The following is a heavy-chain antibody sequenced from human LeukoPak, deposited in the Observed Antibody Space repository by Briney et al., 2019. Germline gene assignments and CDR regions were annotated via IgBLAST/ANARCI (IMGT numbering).Heavy chain of an antibody. Sequence: GGSLRLSCAASGFXFSSYAMSWVRLAPGKGLEWVSGVSGSGGNTNYADSVKGRFTISRDNSKNTLYLQLNSLRVEDTAVYYCAKRLDYFDYWGQGTPVTVSS. J-gene: IGHJ4*02. V-gene: IGHV3-23*01. CDR1: GFXFSSYA. CDR2: VSGSGGNT. CDR3: AKRLDYFDY.